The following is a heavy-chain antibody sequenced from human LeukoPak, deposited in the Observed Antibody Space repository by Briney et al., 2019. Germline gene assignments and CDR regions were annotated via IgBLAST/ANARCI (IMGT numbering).Heavy chain of an antibody. CDR3: ARDKELWFGESPRYFDY. D-gene: IGHD3-10*01. V-gene: IGHV4-59*12. CDR1: GGSISSYY. J-gene: IGHJ4*02. CDR2: IYYSGST. Sequence: SETLSLTCTVSGGSISSYYWSWIRQPPGKGLEWIGYIYYSGSTNYNPSLKSRVTISVDTSKNQFSLKLSSVTAADTAVYYCARDKELWFGESPRYFDYWGQGTLVTVSS.